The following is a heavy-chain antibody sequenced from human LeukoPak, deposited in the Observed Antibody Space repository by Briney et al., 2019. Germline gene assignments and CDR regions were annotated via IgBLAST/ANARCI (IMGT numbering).Heavy chain of an antibody. D-gene: IGHD1-26*01. V-gene: IGHV3-7*01. CDR1: GFTLSTFW. CDR2: IKYDGGQK. Sequence: GSLRLSCAASGFTLSTFWMSWVRQAPGKGLEWVANIKYDGGQKYYVDSVRDRFTISRDNDKNSLYLEMNSLRADDTAVYYCARERYGVGATFDAWGQGTLVTVSS. J-gene: IGHJ5*02. CDR3: ARERYGVGATFDA.